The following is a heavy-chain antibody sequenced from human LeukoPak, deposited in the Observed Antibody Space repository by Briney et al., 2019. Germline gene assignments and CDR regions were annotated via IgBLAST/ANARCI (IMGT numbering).Heavy chain of an antibody. Sequence: GSLRLSCAASGFTFNSYSMSWVRQAPGKGLEWVSSISSSSSYIYYADSLKGRFTISRDNAKNSLYLQMNSLRAEDTAVYYCARLLGRSYYAFDIWGRGTMVTVSS. CDR1: GFTFNSYS. CDR3: ARLLGRSYYAFDI. D-gene: IGHD1-26*01. CDR2: ISSSSSYI. J-gene: IGHJ3*02. V-gene: IGHV3-21*01.